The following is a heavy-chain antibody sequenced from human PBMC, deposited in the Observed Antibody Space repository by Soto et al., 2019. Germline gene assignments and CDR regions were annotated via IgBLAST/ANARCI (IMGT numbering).Heavy chain of an antibody. J-gene: IGHJ5*02. D-gene: IGHD6-13*01. Sequence: QVQLVQSGAEVKKPGASVKVSCKPSGYTFINYYIHWVRQAPGQGLEWMGIIDPSDGSTTFAQKFHDRVSMTRDTSTSTVYMELSSLRSEDTALYYCARDYNTSWGGFDPWGQGTLVTVSS. CDR3: ARDYNTSWGGFDP. V-gene: IGHV1-46*03. CDR2: IDPSDGST. CDR1: GYTFINYY.